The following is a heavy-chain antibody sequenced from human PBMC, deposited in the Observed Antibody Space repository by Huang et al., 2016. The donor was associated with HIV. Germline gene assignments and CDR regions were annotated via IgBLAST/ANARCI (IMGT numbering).Heavy chain of an antibody. V-gene: IGHV4-39*02. CDR2: VHYGGKT. D-gene: IGHD3-22*01. CDR1: FASISGNSEY. CDR3: ASGPVIVSISRFYFEQ. Sequence: LLLRESGSGLVKTSETMSLSCTVAFASISGNSEYWTWVRQSPGKGLEWTASVHYGGKTYYKPSLKSRVSMSVDTSHNQHFALTLASVTAADTAVYFCASGPVIVSISRFYFEQWGPGILVTV. J-gene: IGHJ4*02.